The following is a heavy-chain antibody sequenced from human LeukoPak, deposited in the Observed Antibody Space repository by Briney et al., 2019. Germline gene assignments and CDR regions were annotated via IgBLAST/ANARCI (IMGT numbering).Heavy chain of an antibody. Sequence: ASVKVSCKASGYTFTSYGISWVRQAPGQGLEWMGWISAYNGNTNYAQKLQGRVTMTTDTSTSTAYMELRSLRSDDTAVYYCARDTHHDSWSGYYYRYYGMDVWGQGTTVTVSS. D-gene: IGHD3-3*01. CDR2: ISAYNGNT. CDR1: GYTFTSYG. V-gene: IGHV1-18*01. CDR3: ARDTHHDSWSGYYYRYYGMDV. J-gene: IGHJ6*02.